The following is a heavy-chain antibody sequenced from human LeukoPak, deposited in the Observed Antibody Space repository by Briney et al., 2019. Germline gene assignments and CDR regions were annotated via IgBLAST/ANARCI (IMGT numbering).Heavy chain of an antibody. J-gene: IGHJ4*02. CDR3: AKGTFHDFWSGPSFDS. CDR1: GFTFSTYA. V-gene: IGHV3-23*01. D-gene: IGHD3-3*01. Sequence: GGSLRLSCAASGFTFSTYAMTWVRQAPGKGLEWVSAISGSVGTTYYADSVKGRFTISRDNSRNTVFVQMNLLRADDTAVYYCAKGTFHDFWSGPSFDSWGQGTLVTVSS. CDR2: ISGSVGTT.